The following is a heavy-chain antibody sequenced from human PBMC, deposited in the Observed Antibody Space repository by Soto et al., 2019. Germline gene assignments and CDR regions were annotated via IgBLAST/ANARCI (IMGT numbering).Heavy chain of an antibody. V-gene: IGHV4-59*01. J-gene: IGHJ4*02. Sequence: ASETLSLTCTVSGGSISIYYWSWIRHPPGKGLEWIGYIYYSGSTNYNPSLKSRVTISVDTSKNQFSLKLSSVTAADTAVYYCASGLDSYGYKYYFDYWGQGTLVTVSS. CDR3: ASGLDSYGYKYYFDY. CDR1: GGSISIYY. D-gene: IGHD5-18*01. CDR2: IYYSGST.